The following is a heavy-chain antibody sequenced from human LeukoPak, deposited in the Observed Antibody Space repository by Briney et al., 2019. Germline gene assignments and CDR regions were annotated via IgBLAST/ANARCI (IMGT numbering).Heavy chain of an antibody. J-gene: IGHJ4*02. V-gene: IGHV3-48*03. CDR2: ISSSGSTI. Sequence: GGSLRLSCAASGFTFSSYEMNWVRQAPGKGLEWVSYISSSGSTIYYADSVKGRFTISRDNAKNSLYLQMNSLRAEDTAVYYCARIKVRGTGFDYWGQGTLVTVSS. D-gene: IGHD3-10*01. CDR1: GFTFSSYE. CDR3: ARIKVRGTGFDY.